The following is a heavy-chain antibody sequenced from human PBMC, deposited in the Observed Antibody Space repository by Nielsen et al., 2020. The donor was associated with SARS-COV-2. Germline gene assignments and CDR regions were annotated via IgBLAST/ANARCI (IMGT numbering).Heavy chain of an antibody. V-gene: IGHV3-66*01. CDR3: ARDRLYCSSTSCPPNYYYGMDV. CDR1: GFTVSSNY. CDR2: IYSGGST. J-gene: IGHJ6*02. D-gene: IGHD2-2*01. Sequence: GESLKISCAASGFTVSSNYMSWVRQAPGKGLEWVSVIYSGGSTYYADSVKGRFTISRDNSKNTLYLQMNSLRAEDTAVYYCARDRLYCSSTSCPPNYYYGMDVWGQGTTVTVSS.